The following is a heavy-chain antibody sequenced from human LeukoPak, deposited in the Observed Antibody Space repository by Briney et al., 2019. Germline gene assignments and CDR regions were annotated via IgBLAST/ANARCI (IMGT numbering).Heavy chain of an antibody. Sequence: PGRSLRLSCEVSGFTFRSYGMHWFRQSPGKALEWVAAISYDGGDKYYVDSVKGRFTISRDNSKNTLYLQMNSLKAEDTAVYNCAKCRYCSGDCCYSLDYWGQGTLVTVSS. D-gene: IGHD2-15*01. V-gene: IGHV3-30*18. CDR2: ISYDGGDK. CDR1: GFTFRSYG. CDR3: AKCRYCSGDCCYSLDY. J-gene: IGHJ4*02.